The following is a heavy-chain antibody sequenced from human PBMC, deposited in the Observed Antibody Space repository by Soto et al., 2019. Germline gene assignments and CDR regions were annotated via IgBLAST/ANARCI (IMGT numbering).Heavy chain of an antibody. CDR1: CGSISSYY. CDR3: ARQEDSSGYYWFDP. Sequence: SDTLSLTCTVSCGSISSYYWSWIRQPPGKGLEWIGYIYYSGSTNYNPSLKSRVTISVDTSKNQFSLKLSSVTAADTAVYYCARQEDSSGYYWFDPWGQGTLVTVS. V-gene: IGHV4-59*08. CDR2: IYYSGST. D-gene: IGHD3-22*01. J-gene: IGHJ5*02.